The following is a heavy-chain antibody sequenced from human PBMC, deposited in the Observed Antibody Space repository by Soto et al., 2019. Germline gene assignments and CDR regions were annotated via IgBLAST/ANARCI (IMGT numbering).Heavy chain of an antibody. CDR1: GFAFSSYA. D-gene: IGHD6-13*01. Sequence: GGSLRLSCAASGFAFSSYAMSWVRQAPGKGLEWVSAISGSGDSTYYADSVKGRFTISRDNSKNTLYLQMNSLRAEDTAVYYCAKMGPGIRLIAAAGIDYWGQGTLVTVSS. CDR3: AKMGPGIRLIAAAGIDY. CDR2: ISGSGDST. J-gene: IGHJ4*02. V-gene: IGHV3-23*01.